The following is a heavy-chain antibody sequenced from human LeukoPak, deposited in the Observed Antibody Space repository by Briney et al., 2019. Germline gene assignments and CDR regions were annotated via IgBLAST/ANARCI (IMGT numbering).Heavy chain of an antibody. CDR3: ARDQGLSSYYYYMDV. Sequence: GGSLRLSCAASGFTFDDYGMSWVRQAPGKGLEWVSGINWNGGSTGYADSVKGRFTISRDNAKNSLYLQMNSLRAEGTALYYCARDQGLSSYYYYMDVWGKGTTVTVSS. CDR2: INWNGGST. D-gene: IGHD3/OR15-3a*01. CDR1: GFTFDDYG. V-gene: IGHV3-20*04. J-gene: IGHJ6*03.